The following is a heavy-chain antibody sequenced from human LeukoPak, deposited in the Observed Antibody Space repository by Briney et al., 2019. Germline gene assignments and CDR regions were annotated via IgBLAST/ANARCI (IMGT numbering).Heavy chain of an antibody. D-gene: IGHD6-13*01. CDR2: ISYDGSNK. CDR1: RFTFISYA. V-gene: IGHV3-30-3*01. J-gene: IGHJ6*03. Sequence: GGSLRLSCAASRFTFISYAMHWVRQAPGKGLEWVAVISYDGSNKYYADSVKGRFTISRDNSKNTLYLQMNSLRAEDMAVYYCARDAVVGSSYLYYYYYMDVWGKGTTVTVSS. CDR3: ARDAVVGSSYLYYYYYMDV.